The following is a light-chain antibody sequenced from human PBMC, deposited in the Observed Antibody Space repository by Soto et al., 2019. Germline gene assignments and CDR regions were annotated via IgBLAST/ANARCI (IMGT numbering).Light chain of an antibody. CDR1: QSVSSN. J-gene: IGKJ2*01. Sequence: EIVMTQSPATLSVSPGERATLSCRASQSVSSNLAWYQQKPGQAPRLLIYGASTRATGIPARFSGSVSGTEFTLTISSLQSEDFVVYYCQQYNNWPYTFGQGTKLEIK. CDR3: QQYNNWPYT. V-gene: IGKV3-15*01. CDR2: GAS.